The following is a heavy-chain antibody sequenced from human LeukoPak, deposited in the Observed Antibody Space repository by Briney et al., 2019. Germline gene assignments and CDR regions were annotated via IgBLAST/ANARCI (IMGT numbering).Heavy chain of an antibody. CDR3: ASLGDCSSTSCYGVNWFDP. CDR1: GFSFNIYS. CDR2: ISSSSSYI. D-gene: IGHD2-2*01. J-gene: IGHJ5*02. V-gene: IGHV3-21*01. Sequence: GGSLRLSCTASGFSFNIYSMNWVRQAPGKGLEWVSSISSSSSYIYYADSVKGRSTISRDNAKNSLYLQMNSLRAEDTAVYYCASLGDCSSTSCYGVNWFDPWGQGTLVTVSS.